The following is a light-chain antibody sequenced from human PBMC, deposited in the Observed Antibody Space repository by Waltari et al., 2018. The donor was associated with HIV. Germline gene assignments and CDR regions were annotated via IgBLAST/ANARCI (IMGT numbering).Light chain of an antibody. Sequence: QSALTQPRSVSGSRGQSVTISCTGTSSDVGGYNYVSWYPQHPGKAPKLIIFDVNKRPSGVPGRFSGSKSDNTASLTISWLRAEDEADYYCCSYAGSSTSYVFGTGTMVTVL. CDR2: DVN. J-gene: IGLJ1*01. V-gene: IGLV2-11*01. CDR3: CSYAGSSTSYV. CDR1: SSDVGGYNY.